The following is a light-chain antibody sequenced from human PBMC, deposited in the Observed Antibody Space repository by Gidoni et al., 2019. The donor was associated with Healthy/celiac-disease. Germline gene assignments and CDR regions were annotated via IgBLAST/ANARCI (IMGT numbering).Light chain of an antibody. CDR1: QSISSY. J-gene: IGKJ1*01. Sequence: DIQMTQSPSSLSASVGDRVTITCRASQSISSYLNWYQQKPGKAPKLLIYAASSLQSGVPSRFSGSGSGTDFTLTISSLQPEDFATYYCQQGYSTLWTFGQGTKVEIK. V-gene: IGKV1-39*01. CDR3: QQGYSTLWT. CDR2: AAS.